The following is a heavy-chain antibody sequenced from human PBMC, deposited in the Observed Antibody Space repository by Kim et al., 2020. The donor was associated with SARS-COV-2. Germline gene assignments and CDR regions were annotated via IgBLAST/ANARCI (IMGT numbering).Heavy chain of an antibody. D-gene: IGHD6-19*01. CDR2: IIPIFGTA. Sequence: SVKVSCKASGGTFSSYAISWVRQAPGQGLEWMGGIIPIFGTANYAQKFQGRVTITADESTSTAYMELSSLRSEDTAVYYCAREGIGYSSGWYFGYWGQGTLVTVSS. CDR3: AREGIGYSSGWYFGY. J-gene: IGHJ4*02. CDR1: GGTFSSYA. V-gene: IGHV1-69*13.